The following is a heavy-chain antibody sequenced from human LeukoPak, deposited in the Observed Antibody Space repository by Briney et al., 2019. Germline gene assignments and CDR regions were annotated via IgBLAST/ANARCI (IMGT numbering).Heavy chain of an antibody. V-gene: IGHV3-21*04. J-gene: IGHJ4*02. CDR1: GFTFSSYS. D-gene: IGHD5-24*01. CDR2: ISSSSSYI. Sequence: GGSLRLSCAASGFTFSSYSMNWVRQAPGKGLEWVSSISSSSSYIYYADSVKGRFTISRDNSKNTLYLQMNSLRAEDTAVYYCARIRWLQFFDYWGQGTLVTVSS. CDR3: ARIRWLQFFDY.